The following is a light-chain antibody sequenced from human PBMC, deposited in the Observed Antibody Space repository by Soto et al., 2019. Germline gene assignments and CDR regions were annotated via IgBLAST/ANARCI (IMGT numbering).Light chain of an antibody. V-gene: IGKV1-27*01. CDR1: QSFSSC. CDR2: GIS. Sequence: LQMTKSRSARCSSVRNRVTIACRASQSFSSCLAWYQQKPGKVPKLLISGISTLESGVPSRFSGSGYGTDFTLTISSLQADDVAVYYCQHYYSTPPTFGQGTKVDIK. J-gene: IGKJ1*01. CDR3: QHYYSTPPT.